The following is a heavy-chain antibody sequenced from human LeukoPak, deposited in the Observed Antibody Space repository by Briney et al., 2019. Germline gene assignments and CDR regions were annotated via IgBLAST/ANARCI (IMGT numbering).Heavy chain of an antibody. D-gene: IGHD3-3*02. CDR1: GGSFRGYY. J-gene: IGHJ5*02. CDR2: INHSGST. Sequence: SETLSLTCAVYGGSFRGYYWSWIRQPPGKGLEWIGEINHSGSTNYNPSLKSRVTISVDTSKNQFSLKLSSVTAADTAVYYCARGPIRPHFGFDPWGQGTLVTVSS. V-gene: IGHV4-34*01. CDR3: ARGPIRPHFGFDP.